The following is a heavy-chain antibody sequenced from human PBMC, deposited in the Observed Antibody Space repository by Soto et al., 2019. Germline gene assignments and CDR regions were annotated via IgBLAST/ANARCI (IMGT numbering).Heavy chain of an antibody. CDR1: DGSFSGYY. CDR3: ARDSTFKGGQYYYYYMDV. V-gene: IGHV4-34*01. D-gene: IGHD2-2*01. Sequence: TLSLTCPVYDGSFSGYYWSWIRQPPWKGLEWIGEINHSGSTNYNPSLKSRVTISVDTSKNQFSLKLSSVTAADTAVYYCARDSTFKGGQYYYYYMDVWGKGTTVTVSS. CDR2: INHSGST. J-gene: IGHJ6*03.